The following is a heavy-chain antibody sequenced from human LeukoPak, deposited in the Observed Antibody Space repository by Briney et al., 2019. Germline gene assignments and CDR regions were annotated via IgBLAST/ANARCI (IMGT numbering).Heavy chain of an antibody. Sequence: GASVKVSCKASGYTFTGYYLHWVRQAPGQGLEWMGWINPDSGVTNFAQKFQGRVSMTTDTPISTAYMELTSVRSDDAAVYYCARQGRVGDYYGAGSYAFWGQGTLVTVSS. CDR1: GYTFTGYY. CDR3: ARQGRVGDYYGAGSYAF. J-gene: IGHJ4*02. D-gene: IGHD3-10*01. V-gene: IGHV1-2*02. CDR2: INPDSGVT.